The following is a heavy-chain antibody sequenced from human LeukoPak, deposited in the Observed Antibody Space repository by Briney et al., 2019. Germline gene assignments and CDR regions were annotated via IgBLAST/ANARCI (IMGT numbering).Heavy chain of an antibody. D-gene: IGHD5-12*01. CDR1: GFPFSNHA. CDR2: NSSNRGST. V-gene: IGHV3-64*02. CDR3: ATESAGYEGAFDS. Sequence: GGALRLSCAAPGFPFSNHARHWVPQAPGKGLEYVSANSSNRGSTYYADSVKRRFTSSRDNSKHTLYLQLGSLRAEDMSVYYCATESAGYEGAFDSWGQGSIVTVPS. J-gene: IGHJ3*02.